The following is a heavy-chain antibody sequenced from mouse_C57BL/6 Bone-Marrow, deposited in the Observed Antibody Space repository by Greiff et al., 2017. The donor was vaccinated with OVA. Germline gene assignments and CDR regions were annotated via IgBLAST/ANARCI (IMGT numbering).Heavy chain of an antibody. CDR1: GYTFSDYY. CDR2: ISTGGGST. V-gene: IGHV5-12*01. CDR3: ARMGGYPSWFAY. Sequence: EVKLVESGGGLVQPGGSLKLSCAASGYTFSDYYMYWVRQTPEKRLEWVAYISTGGGSTYYPDTVKGRFTISRDNAKNTLYRQMSRLKSEDTAMYYCARMGGYPSWFAYWGQGTLVTVSA. J-gene: IGHJ3*01. D-gene: IGHD2-2*01.